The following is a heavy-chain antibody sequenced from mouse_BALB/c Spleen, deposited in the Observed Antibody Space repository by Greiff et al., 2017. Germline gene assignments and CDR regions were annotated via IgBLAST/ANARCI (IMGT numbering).Heavy chain of an antibody. CDR3: ARQRDYYGNPYYAMDY. J-gene: IGHJ4*01. D-gene: IGHD2-1*01. V-gene: IGHV5-6*01. CDR2: ISSGGSYT. CDR1: GFTFSSYG. Sequence: EVKLVESGGDLVKPGGSLKLSCAASGFTFSSYGMSWVRQTPDKRLEWVATISSGGSYTYYPDSVKGRFTISRDNAKNTLYLQMSSLKSEDTAMYYCARQRDYYGNPYYAMDYWGQGTSVTVSS.